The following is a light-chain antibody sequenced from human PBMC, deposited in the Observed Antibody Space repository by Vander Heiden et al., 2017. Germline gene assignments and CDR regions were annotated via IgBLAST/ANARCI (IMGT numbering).Light chain of an antibody. CDR3: QQSYTIPLT. V-gene: IGKV1-39*01. J-gene: IGKJ2*01. Sequence: IQMPQSPSSLSASVGDRVTITCRASQSIASFLNWYQQKPGKAPNLLIYDASTLQSGVPSRFTAIGSGTDFTLTISSLQPEDFATYYCQQSYTIPLTFGQGTKLEIK. CDR1: QSIASF. CDR2: DAS.